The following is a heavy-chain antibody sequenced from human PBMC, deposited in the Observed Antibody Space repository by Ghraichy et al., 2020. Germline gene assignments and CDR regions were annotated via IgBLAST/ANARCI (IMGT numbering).Heavy chain of an antibody. J-gene: IGHJ6*02. V-gene: IGHV1-69*10. CDR3: ARDRGIVGATTIDYYYGMDV. D-gene: IGHD1-26*01. CDR1: GGTFSSYA. Sequence: SVKVSCKASGGTFSSYAISWVRQAPGQGLEWMGGIIPILGIANYAQKFQGRVTITADKSTSKAYMELSSLRSEDTAVYYCARDRGIVGATTIDYYYGMDVWGQGTTVTVSS. CDR2: IIPILGIA.